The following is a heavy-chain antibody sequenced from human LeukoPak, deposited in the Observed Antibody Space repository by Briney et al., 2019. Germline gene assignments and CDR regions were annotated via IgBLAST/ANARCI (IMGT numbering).Heavy chain of an antibody. J-gene: IGHJ4*02. CDR1: GGTFSSYA. Sequence: SVKVSCKASGGTFSSYAISWVRQAPGQGLEWMGRIIPIFGTANYAQKFQGRVTITTDESTSTAYMELSSLRSEDTAVYYCARAARYSSSSIDYWGQGTLVTVSS. D-gene: IGHD6-6*01. CDR2: IIPIFGTA. CDR3: ARAARYSSSSIDY. V-gene: IGHV1-69*05.